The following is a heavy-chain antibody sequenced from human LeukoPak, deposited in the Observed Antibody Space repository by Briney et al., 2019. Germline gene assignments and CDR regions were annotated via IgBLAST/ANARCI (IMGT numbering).Heavy chain of an antibody. CDR1: GGSISSDY. Sequence: SETLSLTCTVSGGSISSDYWSWIRQPPGQGLEGIGYIYDSGSTNDNPSLKSRLTLSVDTSKNQFSLRLSSVTAADTAVYYCARETEKQWQYWGQGTMVTVSS. J-gene: IGHJ3*01. D-gene: IGHD6-19*01. V-gene: IGHV4-59*12. CDR3: ARETEKQWQY. CDR2: IYDSGST.